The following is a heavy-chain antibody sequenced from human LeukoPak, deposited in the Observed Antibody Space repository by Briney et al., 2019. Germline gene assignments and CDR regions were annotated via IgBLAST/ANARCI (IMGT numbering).Heavy chain of an antibody. D-gene: IGHD2-21*01. J-gene: IGHJ4*02. Sequence: GRSLRLSCAASGFTFSSYSMNWVRQAPGKGLEWVSSISSSSSYIYYADSVKGRFTISRDNAKNSLYLQMNSLRPEDTAVYYCARDVRAIFTYCGGDCYVDYWGQGTLVTVSS. V-gene: IGHV3-21*01. CDR3: ARDVRAIFTYCGGDCYVDY. CDR2: ISSSSSYI. CDR1: GFTFSSYS.